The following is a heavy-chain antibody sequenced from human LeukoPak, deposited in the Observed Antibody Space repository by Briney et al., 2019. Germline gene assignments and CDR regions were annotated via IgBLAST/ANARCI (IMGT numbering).Heavy chain of an antibody. D-gene: IGHD6-19*01. J-gene: IGHJ6*02. CDR3: ARVGYSSPYYYYYGMDV. CDR2: MNPNSGNT. CDR1: GYTFTSYD. Sequence: GASVKVSCKASGYTFTSYDINWVRQATGQGLEWMGWMNPNSGNTGYAQKFQGRVTMTRNTSISTAYMELSSLRSEDTAVYYCARVGYSSPYYYYYGMDVWGQGTTVTVSS. V-gene: IGHV1-8*01.